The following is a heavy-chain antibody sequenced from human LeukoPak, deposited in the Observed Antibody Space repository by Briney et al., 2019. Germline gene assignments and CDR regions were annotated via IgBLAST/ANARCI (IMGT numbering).Heavy chain of an antibody. Sequence: KPSETLSLTCAVSGYSISSGYYWGWIRQPPGKGLEWIGSIYHSGSTYYNPSLKSRVTISVDTSKNQFSLKLSPVTAADTAVYYCARHVPGTILDWGQGTLVTVSS. D-gene: IGHD6-19*01. J-gene: IGHJ4*02. V-gene: IGHV4-38-2*01. CDR3: ARHVPGTILD. CDR2: IYHSGST. CDR1: GYSISSGYY.